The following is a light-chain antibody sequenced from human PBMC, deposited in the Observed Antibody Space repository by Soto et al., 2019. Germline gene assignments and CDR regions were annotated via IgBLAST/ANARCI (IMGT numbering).Light chain of an antibody. V-gene: IGKV1-5*01. CDR1: QTVERW. CDR3: QQYKDSMWT. J-gene: IGKJ1*01. Sequence: DIQMNQSPSTLSASVGDRVTITCRASQTVERWLAWYQQKPGKAPNLLISDVSSLESGVPSRFSGSGSATEFTLTISGLQPDDFATYYCQQYKDSMWTFGQGTKVESK. CDR2: DVS.